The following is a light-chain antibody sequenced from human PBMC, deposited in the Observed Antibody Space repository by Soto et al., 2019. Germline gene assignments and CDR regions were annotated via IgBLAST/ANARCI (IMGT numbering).Light chain of an antibody. CDR3: QQYKIWPPTYT. J-gene: IGKJ2*01. CDR1: HSVDSN. CDR2: RAS. Sequence: EIVMLQSPATLSLSPGERATLSCRASHSVDSNLAWSQQKPAQPPRLLIYRASARATGVPARFSGSGSGTDVTLTISSLQSDDFAVYYCQQYKIWPPTYTFGQGPKLEI. V-gene: IGKV3-15*01.